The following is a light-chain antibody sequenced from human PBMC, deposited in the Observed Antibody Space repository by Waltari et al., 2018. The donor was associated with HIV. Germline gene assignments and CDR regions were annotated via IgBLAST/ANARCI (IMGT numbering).Light chain of an antibody. CDR2: EVS. J-gene: IGLJ2*01. CDR3: SSYTSSSTLAV. CDR1: SSDVGGYNH. V-gene: IGLV2-14*01. Sequence: QSALTQPASVSGSPGQSITIPCTGTSSDVGGYNHVSWYQHHPGKAPKLLIYEVSNRPSGVSNRFSGSKSGNTASLIISGLQAEDEADYYCSSYTSSSTLAVFGGGTKLTVL.